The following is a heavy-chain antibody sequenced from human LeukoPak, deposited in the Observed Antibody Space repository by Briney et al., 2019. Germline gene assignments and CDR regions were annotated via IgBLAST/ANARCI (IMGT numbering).Heavy chain of an antibody. D-gene: IGHD1-1*01. CDR3: AKDRTTAPRIIDY. CDR2: ISGSGGSI. V-gene: IGHV3-23*01. CDR1: GFTVRSYA. Sequence: PGGSLRLSCAASGFTVRSYAMSWVRQAPGKGLEWVSDISGSGGSIYYADSVKGRFTISRDNSKNTLYLQMNSLRAEDTAVYYCAKDRTTAPRIIDYWGQGTLVTVSS. J-gene: IGHJ4*02.